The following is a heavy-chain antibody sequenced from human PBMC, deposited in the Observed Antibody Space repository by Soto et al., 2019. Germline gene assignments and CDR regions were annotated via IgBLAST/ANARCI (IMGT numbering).Heavy chain of an antibody. J-gene: IGHJ4*02. V-gene: IGHV3-23*01. CDR1: GFTFSTYA. Sequence: GSLRLSCAASGFTFSTYAMSWVRQGPGKGLEWVSAISGSGGNSTFYGDSVKGRFTISRDNSKSTLYLQMNSLGAEDTAVYDCAKGGGSCCFDLRGPGTVVTV. CDR3: AKGGGSCCFDL. CDR2: ISGSGGNST. D-gene: IGHD2-15*01.